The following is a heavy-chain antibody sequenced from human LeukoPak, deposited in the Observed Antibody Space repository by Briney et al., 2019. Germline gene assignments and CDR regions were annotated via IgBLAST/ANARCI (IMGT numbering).Heavy chain of an antibody. Sequence: GGSLRLSCAASGFTFDDYAMHWVRQAPGKGLEWVSGISWNSGSIGYADSVKGRFTISRDNAKNSLYLQMNRLRAEATALYYWGKDEGSGYYHPDYWGQGTLVTVSS. CDR2: ISWNSGSI. D-gene: IGHD3-22*01. CDR3: GKDEGSGYYHPDY. CDR1: GFTFDDYA. J-gene: IGHJ4*02. V-gene: IGHV3-9*01.